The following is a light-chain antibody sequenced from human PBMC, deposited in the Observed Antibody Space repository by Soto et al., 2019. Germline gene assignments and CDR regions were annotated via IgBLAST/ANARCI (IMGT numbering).Light chain of an antibody. Sequence: QSVLTQPPPVSAAPGQKVTISCSGSSSNIGGNSVSWYQQLPGTAPKLLIYDDNKRPSGIPDQFSGSKSGTSATLGITGFQTGDEADYYCGSWDSSLSAYVFGTGTKVTVL. CDR2: DDN. V-gene: IGLV1-51*01. CDR1: SSNIGGNS. CDR3: GSWDSSLSAYV. J-gene: IGLJ1*01.